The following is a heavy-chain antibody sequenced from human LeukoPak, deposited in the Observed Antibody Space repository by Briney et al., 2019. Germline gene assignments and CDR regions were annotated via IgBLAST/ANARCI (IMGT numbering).Heavy chain of an antibody. V-gene: IGHV3-23*01. CDR2: ISGSGGTT. CDR1: GFTFSSYA. J-gene: IGHJ1*01. Sequence: GGSLRLACAASGFTFSSYAMSWVRQAPGKGLEWVSAISGSGGTTFYADSVKGRFTISRDNSKNTLYLQMNSLRAEDTAVYYCAKDHQSGYYPDFYFQDWGQGTLVTVSS. D-gene: IGHD3-3*01. CDR3: AKDHQSGYYPDFYFQD.